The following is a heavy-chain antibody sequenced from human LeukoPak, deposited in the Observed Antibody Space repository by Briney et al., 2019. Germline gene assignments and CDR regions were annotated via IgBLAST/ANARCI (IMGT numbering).Heavy chain of an antibody. CDR1: GGSISSYY. J-gene: IGHJ5*02. CDR2: IYTSGST. D-gene: IGHD3-3*01. CDR3: ARDPTRITIFGADIEGNWFDP. V-gene: IGHV4-4*07. Sequence: SETLSLTCTVSGGSISSYYWSWIRQPAGKGLEWIGRIYTSGSTNYNPSPKSRVTMSVDTSKNQFSLKLSSVTAAGTAVYYCARDPTRITIFGADIEGNWFDPWGQGTLVTVSS.